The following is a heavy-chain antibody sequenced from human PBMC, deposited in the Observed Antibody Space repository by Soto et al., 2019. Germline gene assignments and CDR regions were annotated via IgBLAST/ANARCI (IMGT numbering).Heavy chain of an antibody. J-gene: IGHJ4*02. D-gene: IGHD1-26*01. V-gene: IGHV1-2*02. CDR3: ARGWELSDFDY. CDR2: INPNSGGT. Sequence: QVQLVQSGAEVKKPGASVKVSCKASGYTFTGYYMHWVRQAPGQGLEWMGWINPNSGGTNYAQKIQGRVTMTRDTSISTAYMELSRLRSDDTAVYYCARGWELSDFDYWGQGTLVTVSS. CDR1: GYTFTGYY.